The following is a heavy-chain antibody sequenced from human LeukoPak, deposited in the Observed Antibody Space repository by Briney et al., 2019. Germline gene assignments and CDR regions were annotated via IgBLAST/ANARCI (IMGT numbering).Heavy chain of an antibody. J-gene: IGHJ4*02. Sequence: PSETLSLTCTVSGGSISSYYWSWIRQPPGKGLEWIGYIYYSGSTNYNPSLKSRVTISVDTSKNQFSLKLNSVTAADTAVYYCARQSITVAGISFDYWGQGTLATVSS. D-gene: IGHD6-19*01. CDR2: IYYSGST. V-gene: IGHV4-59*08. CDR1: GGSISSYY. CDR3: ARQSITVAGISFDY.